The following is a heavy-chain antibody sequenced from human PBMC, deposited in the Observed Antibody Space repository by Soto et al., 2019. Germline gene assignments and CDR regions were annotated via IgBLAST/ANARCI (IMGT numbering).Heavy chain of an antibody. D-gene: IGHD3-16*01. CDR3: AKDRLIDGPLDRWFDP. V-gene: IGHV3-23*01. CDR2: ISGSGGST. CDR1: GFTFSSYA. Sequence: GGSLRLSCAASGFTFSSYAMSWVRQAPGKGLEWVSAISGSGGSTYYADSVKGRFTISRDNSKNTLYLQMNSLRAEDTAVYYCAKDRLIDGPLDRWFDPWGQGTLVTVSS. J-gene: IGHJ5*02.